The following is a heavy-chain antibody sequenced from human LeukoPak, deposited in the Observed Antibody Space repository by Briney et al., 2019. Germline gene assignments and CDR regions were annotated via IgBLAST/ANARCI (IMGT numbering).Heavy chain of an antibody. V-gene: IGHV1-46*01. CDR3: ARAVAPLAAAADY. Sequence: ASVKVSCKASGYTFTRYYMHWVRQAPGQGLEWMGTINPSDGSTSYAQKFQGRVTMTRDTSTSTVLMELSSLRSEDTALYYCARAVAPLAAAADYWGQGTLVTVSS. CDR1: GYTFTRYY. D-gene: IGHD6-13*01. CDR2: INPSDGST. J-gene: IGHJ4*02.